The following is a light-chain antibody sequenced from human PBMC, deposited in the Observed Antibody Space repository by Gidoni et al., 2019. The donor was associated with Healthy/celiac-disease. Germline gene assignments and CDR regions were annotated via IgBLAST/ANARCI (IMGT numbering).Light chain of an antibody. J-gene: IGLJ2*01. CDR1: SSNIGSNY. V-gene: IGLV1-47*01. CDR2: RNN. Sequence: QSVLTQPPSASGTPGQRVTISCSGSSSNIGSNYVYWYQQPPGTAPKLLIYRNNQRPSGVPDRSSLASSGLRSEDEADYYCAAWDDSLIGVVFGGGTKLTVL. CDR3: AAWDDSLIGVV.